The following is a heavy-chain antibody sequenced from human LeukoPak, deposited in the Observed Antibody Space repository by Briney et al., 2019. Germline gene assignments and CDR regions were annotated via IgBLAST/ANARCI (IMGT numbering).Heavy chain of an antibody. CDR1: GYTFTSYD. D-gene: IGHD6-13*01. J-gene: IGHJ6*03. CDR2: MNPNSGNT. Sequence: GASVKVSGKASGYTFTSYDINWVRQATGQGLEWMGWMNPNSGNTGYAQKFQGRVTITRNTSISTAYMELSSLRSEDTAVYYCARAEGSSWYRALYYYYYMDVWGKGTTVTVSS. CDR3: ARAEGSSWYRALYYYYYMDV. V-gene: IGHV1-8*03.